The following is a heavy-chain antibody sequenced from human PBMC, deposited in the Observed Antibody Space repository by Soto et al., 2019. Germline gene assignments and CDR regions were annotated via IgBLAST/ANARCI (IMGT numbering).Heavy chain of an antibody. CDR3: ARDSQYSGYDFVSKFDY. CDR1: GGSISSYY. J-gene: IGHJ4*02. Sequence: SETLSLTCTVAGGSISSYYWSWIRQNPGKGLGWIGYISHSGNTNYNPSVKSRVTISVDTSKNQFSLKLSSVTAADTAVYFCARDSQYSGYDFVSKFDYWGQGALVTVSS. CDR2: ISHSGNT. V-gene: IGHV4-59*01. D-gene: IGHD5-12*01.